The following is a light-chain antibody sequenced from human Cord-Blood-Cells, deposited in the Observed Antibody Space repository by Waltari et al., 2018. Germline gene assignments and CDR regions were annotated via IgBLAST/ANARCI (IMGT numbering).Light chain of an antibody. CDR2: STN. V-gene: IGLV8-61*01. J-gene: IGLJ3*02. Sequence: QTVVTQEPSFSVSPGGTVTPTCGLTSGSVSTSYYPSWYQQTPGPAPRTLIYSTNTRSSGVPDRFSGSILGNKAALTITGAQADDESDYYCVLYMGSGIWVFGGGTKLTVL. CDR3: VLYMGSGIWV. CDR1: SGSVSTSYY.